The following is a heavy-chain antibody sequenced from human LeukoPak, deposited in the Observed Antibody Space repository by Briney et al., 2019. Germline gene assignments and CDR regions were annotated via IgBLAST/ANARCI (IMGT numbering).Heavy chain of an antibody. J-gene: IGHJ6*04. D-gene: IGHD6-13*01. CDR2: ISSSGST. Sequence: PSETLSLTCTVSGDSISSGDYYWSWIRQPAGKGLEWIGRISSSGSTNYNPSLKSRVTISVDTSKNQFSLKLSSVTAADTAVYYCARGRSSPRYRDVWGKGTTVTVSS. CDR1: GDSISSGDYY. V-gene: IGHV4-61*02. CDR3: ARGRSSPRYRDV.